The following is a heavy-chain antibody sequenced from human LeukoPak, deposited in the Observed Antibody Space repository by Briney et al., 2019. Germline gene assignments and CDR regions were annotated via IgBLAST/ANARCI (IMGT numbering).Heavy chain of an antibody. V-gene: IGHV4-61*02. Sequence: SETLSLTCTVSGGSISSGSYYWSWIRQPAGKGLEWIGRIYTSGSTNYNPSLKSRVTISVDTSKNQFSLKLSSVTAADTAVYYCAREGRGATYYYGSGWLSRDAFDIWGQGTMVTVSS. CDR1: GGSISSGSYY. D-gene: IGHD3-10*01. CDR3: AREGRGATYYYGSGWLSRDAFDI. J-gene: IGHJ3*02. CDR2: IYTSGST.